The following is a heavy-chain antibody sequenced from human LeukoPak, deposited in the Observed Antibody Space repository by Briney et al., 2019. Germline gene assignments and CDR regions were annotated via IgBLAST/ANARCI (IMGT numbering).Heavy chain of an antibody. CDR3: ASGGYYYYMDV. Sequence: GRFLRLSCAASGFTFDDYAMHWVRQAPGKGLQWVSGISWNSGSIGYADSVKGRFTISRDNAKNSLYLQMNSLRAEDTALYYCASGGYYYYMDVWGKGTTVTVSS. J-gene: IGHJ6*03. D-gene: IGHD3-10*01. V-gene: IGHV3-9*01. CDR2: ISWNSGSI. CDR1: GFTFDDYA.